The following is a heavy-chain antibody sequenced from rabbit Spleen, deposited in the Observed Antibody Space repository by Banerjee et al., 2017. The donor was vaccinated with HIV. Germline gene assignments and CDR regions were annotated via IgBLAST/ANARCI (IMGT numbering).Heavy chain of an antibody. D-gene: IGHD8-1*01. CDR2: IDPVFGIT. CDR1: GFSISSYY. Sequence: QLEESAGGLVQPGGSLTLTCTASGFSISSYYMNWVRQAPGKGLEWIGYIDPVFGITYYANWVNGRFSISRENAQNTVFLQMTSPTAADTATYFCARDGAGGSYFALWGPGTLVTVS. J-gene: IGHJ4*01. CDR3: ARDGAGGSYFAL. V-gene: IGHV1S7*01.